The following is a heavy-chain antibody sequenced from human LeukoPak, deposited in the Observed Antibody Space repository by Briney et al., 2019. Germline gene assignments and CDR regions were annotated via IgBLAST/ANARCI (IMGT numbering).Heavy chain of an antibody. J-gene: IGHJ4*02. D-gene: IGHD2-8*02. V-gene: IGHV4-34*01. CDR1: GGSFSGYY. CDR2: INHSGST. Sequence: SXXLSLTCAVYGGSFSGYYWSWVRQPPGKGLEWVGEINHSGSTNYNPSLKSRVTISVDTSKNQFSLKLSSVTAADTAVYYCARVGWWYYFDYWGQGTLVTVSS. CDR3: ARVGWWYYFDY.